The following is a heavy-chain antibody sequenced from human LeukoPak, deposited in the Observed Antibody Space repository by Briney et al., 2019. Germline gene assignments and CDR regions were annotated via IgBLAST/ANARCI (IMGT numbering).Heavy chain of an antibody. D-gene: IGHD3-22*01. Sequence: KTGGSLRLSCAASGFTFSDYQMSWIRQAPGKGLEWVSYISSSSSYTNYADSVKGRFTISRDNAKNSLYLQMNSLRAEDTAVHYCAKAYYDTSGRMGGFDYWGQGTLVTVSS. V-gene: IGHV3-11*03. J-gene: IGHJ4*02. CDR1: GFTFSDYQ. CDR3: AKAYYDTSGRMGGFDY. CDR2: ISSSSSYT.